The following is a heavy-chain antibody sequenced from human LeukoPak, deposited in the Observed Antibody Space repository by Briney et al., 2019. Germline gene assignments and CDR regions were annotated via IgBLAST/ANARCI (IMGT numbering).Heavy chain of an antibody. CDR3: ARVYCSSTSCYRREYFDY. Sequence: GGSLRLSCAASGLAFSTNWMSWVRQAPGKGLEWVAVISYDGSNKYYADSVKGRFTISRDNSKNTLYLQMNSLRAEDTAVYYCARVYCSSTSCYRREYFDYWGQGTLVTVSS. CDR1: GLAFSTNW. V-gene: IGHV3-30-3*01. J-gene: IGHJ4*02. CDR2: ISYDGSNK. D-gene: IGHD2-2*01.